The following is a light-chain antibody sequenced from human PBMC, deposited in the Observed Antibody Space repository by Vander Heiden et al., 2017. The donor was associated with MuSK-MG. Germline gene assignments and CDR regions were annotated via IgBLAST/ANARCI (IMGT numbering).Light chain of an antibody. CDR2: AAS. J-gene: IGKJ4*01. V-gene: IGKV1-16*01. CDR3: QQYYSYPLT. CDR1: QGISIY. Sequence: DIQMTQSPSSLPASVGDRVTITCRASQGISIYLSWFQQKPGEAPKSLIYAASSLQSGVPSRFSGSGSGTDFTLTISSLQAEDFATYHCQQYYSYPLTFGGGTKVEI.